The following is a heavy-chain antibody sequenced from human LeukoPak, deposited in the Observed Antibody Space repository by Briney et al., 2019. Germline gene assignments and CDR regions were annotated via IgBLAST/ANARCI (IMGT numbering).Heavy chain of an antibody. V-gene: IGHV3-11*04. CDR3: AREASGNYHVFDS. CDR2: ITNTGRST. J-gene: IGHJ4*02. Sequence: GGSLRLSCEASGFTLRIYFMSWIRQAPGKGREWISYITNTGRSTNYADAVKGRFTISRDNGKQSVYLQMTDLRAEDTAVYYCAREASGNYHVFDSWGQGTLAIVSS. D-gene: IGHD6-25*01. CDR1: GFTLRIYF.